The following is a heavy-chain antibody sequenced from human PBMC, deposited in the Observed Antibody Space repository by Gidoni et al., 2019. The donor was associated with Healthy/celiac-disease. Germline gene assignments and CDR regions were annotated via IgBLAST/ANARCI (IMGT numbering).Heavy chain of an antibody. CDR1: GGSISSGGYY. V-gene: IGHV4-31*03. D-gene: IGHD2-21*02. J-gene: IGHJ6*02. CDR3: AREGIIAYCGGDCYSGGMDV. CDR2: IYYSGST. Sequence: QVQLQESGPGLVKPPQTLSLTCTVSGGSISSGGYYWSWIRQHPGKGLEWIGYIYYSGSTYYNPSLKSRVTISVDTSKNQFSLKLSSVTAADTAVYYCAREGIIAYCGGDCYSGGMDVWGQGTTVTVSS.